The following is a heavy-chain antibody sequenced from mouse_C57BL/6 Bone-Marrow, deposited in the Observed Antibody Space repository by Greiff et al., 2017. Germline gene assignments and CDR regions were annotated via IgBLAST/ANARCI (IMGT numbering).Heavy chain of an antibody. Sequence: QVQLQQPGAELVMPGASVKLSCKASGYTFTSYWMHWVKQRPGQGLEWIGEIDPSDSYTNYNQKFKGKSTLTVDTSSSTAYMQLSSLTSEDSAVYYCARAWGAYWGQGTLVTVSA. CDR3: ARAWGAY. CDR2: IDPSDSYT. J-gene: IGHJ3*01. CDR1: GYTFTSYW. V-gene: IGHV1-69*01.